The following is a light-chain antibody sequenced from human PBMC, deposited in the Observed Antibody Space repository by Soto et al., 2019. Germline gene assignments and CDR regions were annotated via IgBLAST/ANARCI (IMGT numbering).Light chain of an antibody. V-gene: IGKV1-39*01. CDR1: QSISSY. Sequence: DIQMTQSPSSLSASVGVRVTITCRASQSISSYLNWYQQKPGKAPKLLIYAASSLQSGVPSRFSGSGSGTDFTLTISSLQPEDFATYYCQQSYSTPRTFGHGTKVDIK. J-gene: IGKJ1*01. CDR3: QQSYSTPRT. CDR2: AAS.